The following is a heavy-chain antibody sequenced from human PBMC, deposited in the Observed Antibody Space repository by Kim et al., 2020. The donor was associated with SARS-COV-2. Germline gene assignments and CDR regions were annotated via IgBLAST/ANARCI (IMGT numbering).Heavy chain of an antibody. CDR3: ARAPGSYLFYYYGMDV. J-gene: IGHJ6*02. Sequence: QKFQGRVPMTRDTSASTAYMELSSLRSEDTAVYYCARAPGSYLFYYYGMDVWGQGTTVTVSS. D-gene: IGHD3-10*01. V-gene: IGHV1-3*01.